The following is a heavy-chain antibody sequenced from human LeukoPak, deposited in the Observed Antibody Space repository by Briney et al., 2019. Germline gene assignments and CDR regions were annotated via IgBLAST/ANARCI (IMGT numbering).Heavy chain of an antibody. D-gene: IGHD6-13*01. CDR2: ISGSGGTT. V-gene: IGHV3-23*01. CDR3: AKDLDKGQQLVTGFDY. J-gene: IGHJ4*02. CDR1: GFTFSTYA. Sequence: GGSLRLSCAASGFTFSTYAMTWVRQAPGKGLEWVSAISGSGGTTYYADSVQGRFTISRDNAKNTLYLQMNSLRAEDTAVYYCAKDLDKGQQLVTGFDYWGQGTLVTVSS.